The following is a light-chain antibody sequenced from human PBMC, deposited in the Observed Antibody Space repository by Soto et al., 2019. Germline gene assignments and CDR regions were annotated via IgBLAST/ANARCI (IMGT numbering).Light chain of an antibody. Sequence: EVVMTQSPASLSASPGERVTLSCRASQNIRSSLAWYQQRPGQAPRLLIYDASKRATGIPARFSGSGFGTDYTLTISSLGPEDFAVYYCQQRSKWRTFGQGTKVDIK. J-gene: IGKJ1*01. CDR1: QNIRSS. V-gene: IGKV3-11*01. CDR2: DAS. CDR3: QQRSKWRT.